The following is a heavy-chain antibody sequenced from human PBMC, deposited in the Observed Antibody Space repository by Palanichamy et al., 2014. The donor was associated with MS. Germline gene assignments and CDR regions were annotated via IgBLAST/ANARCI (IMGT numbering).Heavy chain of an antibody. V-gene: IGHV4-59*01. Sequence: QVQPAGVGAPGLVKPSETLSLTCTVSGGSISTYYWSWIRQPPGKGLEWIGYIDHGGSTNYNPSLKSRVTISVDTSKNQFSLKLSSVIAADTAVYYCVRVYRESSGYFPHYHYYYYMDVWGKGTTVTVSS. J-gene: IGHJ6*03. CDR1: GGSISTYY. D-gene: IGHD3-3*01. CDR3: VRVYRESSGYFPHYHYYYYMDV. CDR2: IDHGGST.